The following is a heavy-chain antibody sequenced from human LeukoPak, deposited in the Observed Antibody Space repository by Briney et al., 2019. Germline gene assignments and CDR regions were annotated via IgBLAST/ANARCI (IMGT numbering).Heavy chain of an antibody. V-gene: IGHV3-30*01. J-gene: IGHJ6*03. CDR1: GFTFSSYA. Sequence: GGSLRLSCAASGFTFSSYAMHWVRQAPGKGLEWVAVISYDGSNKYYPDSVKGRFTISRDNSKNTLYLQMNSLRAEDTAEYYCARAGWDIVVVPAAHYYYYYMDVWGKGTTVTVSS. CDR2: ISYDGSNK. D-gene: IGHD2-2*01. CDR3: ARAGWDIVVVPAAHYYYYYMDV.